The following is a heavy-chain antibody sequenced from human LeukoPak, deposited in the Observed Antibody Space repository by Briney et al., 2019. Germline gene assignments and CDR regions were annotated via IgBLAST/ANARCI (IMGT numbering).Heavy chain of an antibody. CDR3: ARVLEWLSYYYFDY. Sequence: GGSLRLSCAGSGFAFSSYAMNWVRQAPGKGLEWVSSISESGGSKYYADSVKGRFTISRDNSKNTLYLQMNSLRAEDTAVYYCARVLEWLSYYYFDYWGQGTLVTVSS. J-gene: IGHJ4*02. CDR2: ISESGGSK. CDR1: GFAFSSYA. V-gene: IGHV3-23*01. D-gene: IGHD3-3*01.